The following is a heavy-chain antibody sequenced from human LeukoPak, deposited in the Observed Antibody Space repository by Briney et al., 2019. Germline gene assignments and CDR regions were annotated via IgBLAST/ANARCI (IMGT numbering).Heavy chain of an antibody. Sequence: SETLSLTCTVSGGSISNSNYYWGWIRQPPGKGLEWIGSIYYSGSTYYNPSLKSRVTISVDTSKNQFSLKLKSVTAADTAVYYCARGGYYGSGNDFRFDPWGQGTLVTVSS. V-gene: IGHV4-39*07. CDR2: IYYSGST. D-gene: IGHD3-10*01. J-gene: IGHJ5*02. CDR1: GGSISNSNYY. CDR3: ARGGYYGSGNDFRFDP.